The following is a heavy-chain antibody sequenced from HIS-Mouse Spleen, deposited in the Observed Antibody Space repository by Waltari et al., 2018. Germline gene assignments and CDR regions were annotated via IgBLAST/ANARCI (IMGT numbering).Heavy chain of an antibody. V-gene: IGHV3-33*01. CDR3: ASISLWGGPVDI. J-gene: IGHJ3*02. Sequence: QVQLVESGGGVVQPGRSLRLSCAASGFTFSSYGMHCVRQAPGRGLEWVAVLWYDGSNKYYADSVKGRFTISRDNSKNTLYLQMNSLRAEDTAVYYCASISLWGGPVDIWGQGTMVTVSS. CDR1: GFTFSSYG. D-gene: IGHD3-10*01. CDR2: LWYDGSNK.